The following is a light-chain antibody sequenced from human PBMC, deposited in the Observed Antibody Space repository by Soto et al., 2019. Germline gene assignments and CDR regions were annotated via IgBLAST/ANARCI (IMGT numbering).Light chain of an antibody. V-gene: IGKV3-11*01. CDR3: QQRDNWPWT. Sequence: ETVLTQSPATLSLSPGERATLSCRASQSVRSNLAWYQHKPGQAPRLLIYDASNRATGIPGRFSGSGSGTDFTLAISNLEPEDFAVYYCQQRDNWPWTFGQGAKVEIK. J-gene: IGKJ1*01. CDR1: QSVRSN. CDR2: DAS.